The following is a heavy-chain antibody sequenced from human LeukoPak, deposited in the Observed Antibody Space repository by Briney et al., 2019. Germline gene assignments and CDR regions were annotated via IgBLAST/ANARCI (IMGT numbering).Heavy chain of an antibody. CDR2: IIPIFGTA. V-gene: IGHV1-69*13. D-gene: IGHD3-22*01. CDR3: AREDSSGGNDSIH. CDR1: GGTFSSYA. J-gene: IGHJ4*02. Sequence: SVKVSCKASGGTFSSYAISWVRQAPGQGLEWMGGIIPIFGTANYAQKFQGRVTITADEFTSTAYMELSSLRSEDTAVYYCAREDSSGGNDSIHWGQGTLVTVSS.